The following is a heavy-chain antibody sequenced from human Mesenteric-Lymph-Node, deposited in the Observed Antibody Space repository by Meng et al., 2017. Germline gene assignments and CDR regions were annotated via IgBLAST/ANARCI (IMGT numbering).Heavy chain of an antibody. J-gene: IGHJ4*02. CDR1: GFTFGNYD. D-gene: IGHD6-19*01. V-gene: IGHV3-23*01. CDR2: IRNSGDPT. Sequence: LSLTCAASGFTFGNYDMSWVRQAPGKGLEWVAAIRNSGDPTYHADSVKGRFTISRDNSKSTLYLQMNSLRAEDMAVYFCARFGFSGWFGGFDYWGQGALVTVSS. CDR3: ARFGFSGWFGGFDY.